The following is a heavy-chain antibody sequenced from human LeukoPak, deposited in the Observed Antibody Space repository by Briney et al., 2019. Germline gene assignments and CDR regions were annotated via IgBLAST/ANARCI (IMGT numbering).Heavy chain of an antibody. Sequence: PGGSLRLSCAASGFTFSNAWMNWVRQAPGKGLEWVGRIKSKTDGGTTDYAAPVKGRFTISRDDSKTTLYLQMNSLKTEDTAVYYCTTAYIVVVPAAQSDYWGQGTLVTVSS. J-gene: IGHJ4*02. CDR1: GFTFSNAW. D-gene: IGHD2-2*01. CDR2: IKSKTDGGTT. CDR3: TTAYIVVVPAAQSDY. V-gene: IGHV3-15*07.